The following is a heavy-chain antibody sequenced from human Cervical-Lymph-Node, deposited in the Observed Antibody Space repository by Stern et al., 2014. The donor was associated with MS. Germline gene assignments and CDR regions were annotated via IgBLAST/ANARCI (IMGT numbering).Heavy chain of an antibody. V-gene: IGHV3-11*01. CDR3: ARDQITGVAEASYYSDYGMDV. Sequence: VQLVESGGGLVKPGGSLRLSCAASGFTFSDYYMTWIRQAPGKGLEWLSYISSRGRPIYYADSVKGRFTISRDNAKNALYLQMHDLRAEDTAVYYCARDQITGVAEASYYSDYGMDVWGQGISVTVSS. D-gene: IGHD4-23*01. J-gene: IGHJ6*02. CDR1: GFTFSDYY. CDR2: ISSRGRPI.